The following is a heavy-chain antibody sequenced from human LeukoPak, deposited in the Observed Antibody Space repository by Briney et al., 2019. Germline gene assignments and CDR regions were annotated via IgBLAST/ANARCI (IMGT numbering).Heavy chain of an antibody. CDR3: ARAPPKATIFDY. V-gene: IGHV1-8*01. CDR2: MNPNSGNT. Sequence: ASVKVSCKASGYTFTSYDINWVRQATGQGLEWMGWMNPNSGNTGYAQKFQGRVTMTRNTSISTAYMELSSLRSEDTAVYYCARAPPKATIFDYWGQGTLVTVSS. D-gene: IGHD5-12*01. CDR1: GYTFTSYD. J-gene: IGHJ4*02.